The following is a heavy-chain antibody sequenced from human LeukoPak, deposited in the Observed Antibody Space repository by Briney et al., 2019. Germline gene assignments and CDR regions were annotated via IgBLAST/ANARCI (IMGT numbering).Heavy chain of an antibody. Sequence: SETLSLTCTVSVGSISSTSYYWGWIRQPPGKGLEWIGSIYYSGSTYYNPSLKSRVTISVDTSKNQFSLKLSSVTAADTAVYYCARHAGYSYGPVEYWGQGTLVTVSS. J-gene: IGHJ4*02. CDR2: IYYSGST. CDR3: ARHAGYSYGPVEY. CDR1: VGSISSTSYY. D-gene: IGHD5-18*01. V-gene: IGHV4-39*01.